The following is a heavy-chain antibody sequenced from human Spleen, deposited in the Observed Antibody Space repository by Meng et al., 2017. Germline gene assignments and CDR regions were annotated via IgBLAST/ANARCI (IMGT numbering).Heavy chain of an antibody. J-gene: IGHJ4*02. CDR2: ISSSGTNV. Sequence: GEALKISCAASGFTFGSYEMNWVRQAPGKGLEWVSYISSSGTNVYYADSVKGRFTISRDKDKYSLYLHMHSLSAEDTDVYYCARDIGWQIYFDYWGQGTLVTVSS. V-gene: IGHV3-48*03. CDR3: ARDIGWQIYFDY. D-gene: IGHD6-19*01. CDR1: GFTFGSYE.